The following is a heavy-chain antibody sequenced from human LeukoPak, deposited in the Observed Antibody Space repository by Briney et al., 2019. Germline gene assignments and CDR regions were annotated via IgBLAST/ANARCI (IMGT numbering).Heavy chain of an antibody. Sequence: SETLSLTCAVYGGSFSGYYWSWIRQPPGKGLEWIGEINHSGSTNYNPSLKSRVTISVDTSKNQFSLKLSSVTAADTAVYYCARALRYFDWSWASWGQGTLDTVSS. V-gene: IGHV4-34*01. CDR2: INHSGST. CDR1: GGSFSGYY. D-gene: IGHD3-9*01. J-gene: IGHJ4*02. CDR3: ARALRYFDWSWAS.